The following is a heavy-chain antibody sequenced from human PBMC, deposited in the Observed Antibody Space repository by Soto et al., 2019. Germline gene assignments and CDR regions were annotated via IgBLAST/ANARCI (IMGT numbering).Heavy chain of an antibody. D-gene: IGHD3-3*01. Sequence: GGSLRLSCAASGFTFSDYYMSWIRQAPGKGLEWVSYISSSGSTIYYADSVKGRFTISGDNAKNSLYLQMNSLRAEDTAVYYCARDRITIFGVVIIRGMDVWGQGTTVTVSS. CDR2: ISSSGSTI. CDR1: GFTFSDYY. CDR3: ARDRITIFGVVIIRGMDV. V-gene: IGHV3-11*01. J-gene: IGHJ6*02.